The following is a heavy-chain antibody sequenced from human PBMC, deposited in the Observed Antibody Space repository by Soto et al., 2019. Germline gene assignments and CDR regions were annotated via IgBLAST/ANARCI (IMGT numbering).Heavy chain of an antibody. CDR2: IIPIFGTA. J-gene: IGHJ4*02. CDR1: GGTFSSYA. D-gene: IGHD5-12*01. CDR3: ASSDVSGTNYFDY. V-gene: IGHV1-69*13. Sequence: ASVKVSCKASGGTFSSYAISWVRQAPGQGLEWMGGIIPIFGTANYAQKFQGRVTITADESTSTAHMELSSLRSEDTAVYYCASSDVSGTNYFDYWGQGTLVTVSS.